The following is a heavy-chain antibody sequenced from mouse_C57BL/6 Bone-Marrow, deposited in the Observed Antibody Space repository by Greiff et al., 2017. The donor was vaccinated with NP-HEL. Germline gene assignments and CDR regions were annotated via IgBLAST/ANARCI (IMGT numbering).Heavy chain of an antibody. CDR3: AREIYYYGSSYDYYAMDY. CDR2: ISDGGSYT. CDR1: GFTFSSYA. J-gene: IGHJ4*01. Sequence: EVMLVESGGGLVKPGGSLKLSCAASGFTFSSYAMSWVRQTPEKRLEWVATISDGGSYTYYPDNVKGRFTISRDNAKNNLYLQMSHLKSEDTAMYYCAREIYYYGSSYDYYAMDYWGQGTSVTVSS. V-gene: IGHV5-4*01. D-gene: IGHD1-1*01.